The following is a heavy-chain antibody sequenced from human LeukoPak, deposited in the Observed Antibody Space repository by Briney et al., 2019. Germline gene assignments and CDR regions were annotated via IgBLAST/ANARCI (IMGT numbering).Heavy chain of an antibody. CDR2: IIPILGIA. Sequence: GASVEVSCKASGGTFSSYTISWVRQAPGQGLEWMGRIIPILGIANYAQKFQGRVTITADKSTSTAYMELSSLRSEDTAVYYCARGPYYYDSSGYLDYWGQGTLVTVSS. J-gene: IGHJ4*02. V-gene: IGHV1-69*02. CDR3: ARGPYYYDSSGYLDY. D-gene: IGHD3-22*01. CDR1: GGTFSSYT.